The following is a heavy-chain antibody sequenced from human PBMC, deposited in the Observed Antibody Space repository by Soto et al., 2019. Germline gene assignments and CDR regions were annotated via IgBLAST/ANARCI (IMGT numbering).Heavy chain of an antibody. D-gene: IGHD3-16*02. J-gene: IGHJ3*02. CDR2: ISSSSYAM. CDR1: GFSFSNDW. CDR3: VRDYQYGFDM. V-gene: IGHV3-48*01. Sequence: PGGSLRLSCAASGFSFSNDWMNWVRQAPGKGLEWLSHISSSSYAMYYADSVKGRFTISRDNSKNSLYLQMSNLRVDDTAVYYCVRDYQYGFDMWGQGTMVTVSS.